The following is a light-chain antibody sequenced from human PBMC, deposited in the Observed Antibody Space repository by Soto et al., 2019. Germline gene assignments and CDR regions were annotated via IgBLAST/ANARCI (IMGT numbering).Light chain of an antibody. CDR2: DVS. Sequence: QSVLTQPASVSGSPGQSITISCTGTSSDVGNYNLVSWYQHDPGKAPKLLIYDVSNRPSGVSNRFSGSKSGNTASLTISVLQPEDEADYYCCSYTTSNTRQIVFGTGTKVTVL. CDR1: SSDVGNYNL. V-gene: IGLV2-14*02. J-gene: IGLJ1*01. CDR3: CSYTTSNTRQIV.